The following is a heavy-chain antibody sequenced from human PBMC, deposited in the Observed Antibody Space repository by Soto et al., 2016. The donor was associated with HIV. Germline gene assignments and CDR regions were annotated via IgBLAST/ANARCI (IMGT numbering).Heavy chain of an antibody. CDR1: GFTFSSYG. CDR3: ARDHDYGYYTGPLQH. Sequence: VQLVESGGGVVQPGRSLRLSCTASGFTFSSYGLHWVRQAPGKGLEWVSLISYDASNKYYADSVKGRFTISRDNSKNTLYLQMNSLRPDDTAVYFCARDHDYGYYTGPLQHWGQGTLVTVSS. J-gene: IGHJ1*01. D-gene: IGHD4-17*01. V-gene: IGHV3-30*04. CDR2: ISYDASNK.